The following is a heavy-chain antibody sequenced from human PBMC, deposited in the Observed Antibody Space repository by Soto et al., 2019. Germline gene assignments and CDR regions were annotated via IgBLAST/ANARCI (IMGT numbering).Heavy chain of an antibody. J-gene: IGHJ6*02. CDR3: AREDIVVVVAANYYYYGMDV. CDR2: IGTAGDT. Sequence: LRLSCEASGFTFSGLDMHWVRQPPGKGLEWVSSIGTAGDTYYAVSVKGRFTISRDNAKNSLSLQMNSLRAEDTAVYYCAREDIVVVVAANYYYYGMDVWGQGTTVTVSS. CDR1: GFTFSGLD. D-gene: IGHD2-15*01. V-gene: IGHV3-13*01.